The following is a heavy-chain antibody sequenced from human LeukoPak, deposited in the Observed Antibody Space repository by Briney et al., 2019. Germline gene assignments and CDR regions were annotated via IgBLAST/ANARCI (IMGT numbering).Heavy chain of an antibody. CDR1: TFVFSVSS. D-gene: IGHD2-21*01. CDR3: AADSEFDIPASFDL. Sequence: GGSLRLSCAVSTFVFSVSSMNRVRQAPGKGLEWVSSISRGGNAKHYADSVKGRFTISRDNAKNSLYLQMDSMRVEDTAVYFCAADSEFDIPASFDLWGQGTLVTVSS. CDR2: ISRGGNAK. V-gene: IGHV3-21*01. J-gene: IGHJ4*02.